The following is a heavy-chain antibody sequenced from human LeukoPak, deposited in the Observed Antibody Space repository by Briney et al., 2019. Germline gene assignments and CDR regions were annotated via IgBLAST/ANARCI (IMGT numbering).Heavy chain of an antibody. CDR1: GGSFSGYY. J-gene: IGHJ4*02. CDR3: ARGNAGYFDY. V-gene: IGHV4-34*01. Sequence: SETLSLTCAVYGGSFSGYYWSWIRQPPGKGLEWIGEINHSGSTNYNPSLKSRVTISVDTSKSQFSLKLSSVTAADTAVYYCARGNAGYFDYWGQGTLVTVSS. CDR2: INHSGST. D-gene: IGHD6-13*01.